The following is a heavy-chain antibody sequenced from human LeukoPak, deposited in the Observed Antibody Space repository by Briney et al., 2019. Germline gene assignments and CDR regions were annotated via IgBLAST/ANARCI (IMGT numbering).Heavy chain of an antibody. D-gene: IGHD6-19*01. V-gene: IGHV3-23*01. CDR1: GFTFSSYA. Sequence: GGSLRLSCAASGFTFSSYAMSRVRQAPGKGLEWVSAISGSGGSTYYADSVKGRFTISRDNSKNTLYLQMNSLRAEDTAVYYCAKGSSGWYREFDYWGQGTLVTVSS. J-gene: IGHJ4*02. CDR2: ISGSGGST. CDR3: AKGSSGWYREFDY.